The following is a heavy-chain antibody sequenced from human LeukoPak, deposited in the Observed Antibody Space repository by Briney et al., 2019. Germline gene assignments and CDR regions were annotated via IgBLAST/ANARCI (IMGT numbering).Heavy chain of an antibody. CDR1: GFTFSNYA. J-gene: IGHJ5*02. V-gene: IGHV3-23*01. CDR3: AKAGADFYNWFDP. D-gene: IGHD3-10*01. CDR2: IGGDSGRI. Sequence: GSLRLSCAASGFTFSNYAITWVRQAPGKGLEWVSTIGGDSGRINYAGSVKGRFTISRDNSKNTLYLQMNSLRAEDTAVYYCAKAGADFYNWFDPWGQGTLVTVSS.